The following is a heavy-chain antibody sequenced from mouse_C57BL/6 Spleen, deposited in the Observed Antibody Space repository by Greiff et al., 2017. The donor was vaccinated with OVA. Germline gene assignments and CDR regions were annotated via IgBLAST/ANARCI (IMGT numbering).Heavy chain of an antibody. CDR2: IYPGDGDT. V-gene: IGHV1-80*01. CDR1: GYAFSSYW. Sequence: VMLVESGAELVKPGASVKISCKASGYAFSSYWMNWVKQRPGKGLEWIGQIYPGDGDTNYNGKFKGKATLTADKSSSTAYMQLSSLTSEDSAVYFCARSEGNYDPDYWGQGTTLTVSS. J-gene: IGHJ2*01. D-gene: IGHD2-1*01. CDR3: ARSEGNYDPDY.